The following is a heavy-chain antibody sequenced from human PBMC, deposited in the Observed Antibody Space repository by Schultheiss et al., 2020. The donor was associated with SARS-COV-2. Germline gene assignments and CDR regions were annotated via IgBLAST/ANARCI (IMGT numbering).Heavy chain of an antibody. CDR2: IYTSGST. CDR3: AGGVAARPAPLGMDV. D-gene: IGHD6-6*01. V-gene: IGHV4-4*07. J-gene: IGHJ6*02. CDR1: GGSISSYY. Sequence: SETLSLTCTVSGGSISSYYWSWIRQPAGKGLEWIGRIYTSGSTNYNPSLKSRVTISVDTSKNQFTLKLSSVTAADTAVYYCAGGVAARPAPLGMDVWGQGTTVTVSS.